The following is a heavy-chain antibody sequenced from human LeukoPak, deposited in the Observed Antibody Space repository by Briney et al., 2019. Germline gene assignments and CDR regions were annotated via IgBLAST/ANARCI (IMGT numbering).Heavy chain of an antibody. Sequence: SVKVSCKASGGTFSSYAISWVRQAPGQGLEWMGGIIPIFGTANYAQKFQGRVTITTDESTSTAYMELSSLRSEDTAVYYCASVEEDYYERSGYYPAGWFVPWGQGTLATVSS. CDR2: IIPIFGTA. CDR3: ASVEEDYYERSGYYPAGWFVP. V-gene: IGHV1-69*05. CDR1: GGTFSSYA. D-gene: IGHD3-22*01. J-gene: IGHJ5*02.